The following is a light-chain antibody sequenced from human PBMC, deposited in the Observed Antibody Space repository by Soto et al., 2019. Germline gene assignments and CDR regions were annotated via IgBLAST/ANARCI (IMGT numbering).Light chain of an antibody. CDR3: QQYNNWPPWT. J-gene: IGKJ1*01. V-gene: IGKV3-15*01. CDR1: QSVSNN. CDR2: DAS. Sequence: EIVMTQSPAAMSVSPGERATLPCKASQSVSNNLAWYQQKPGQAPRLLIYDASTRATGIPARFSGSGSGTDFTLTISSLQSEDFAVYYCQQYNNWPPWTFGQGTKVESK.